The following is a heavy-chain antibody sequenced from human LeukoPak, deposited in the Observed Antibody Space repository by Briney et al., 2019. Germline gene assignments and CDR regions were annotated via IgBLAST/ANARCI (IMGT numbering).Heavy chain of an antibody. J-gene: IGHJ4*02. CDR1: GYIFTRYD. CDR2: ISAYNGNT. Sequence: ASVKVSCKASGYIFTRYDVNWVRQAPGQGLEWMGWISAYNGNTNYAQKLQGRVTMTTDTSTSTAYMELRSLRSDDTAVYYCARYSGEYFDYWGQGTLVTVSS. CDR3: ARYSGEYFDY. V-gene: IGHV1-18*01. D-gene: IGHD2-21*01.